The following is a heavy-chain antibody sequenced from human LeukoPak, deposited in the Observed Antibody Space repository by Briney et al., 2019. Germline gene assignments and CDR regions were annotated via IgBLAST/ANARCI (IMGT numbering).Heavy chain of an antibody. CDR2: ISSSSSYI. V-gene: IGHV3-21*01. D-gene: IGHD3-10*01. J-gene: IGHJ5*02. CDR3: ARDRDYYGSGSQFDP. CDR1: GFTFSSYT. Sequence: GGSLRLSCAASGFTFSSYTMNWVRQAPGKGLEWVSSISSSSSYIYYADSVKGRFTISRDNAKNSLYLQMNSLIAEDTDVYYCARDRDYYGSGSQFDPWGQGTLVTVSS.